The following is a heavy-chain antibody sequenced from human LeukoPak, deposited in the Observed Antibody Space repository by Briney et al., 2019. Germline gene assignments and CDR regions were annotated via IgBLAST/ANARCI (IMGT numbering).Heavy chain of an antibody. V-gene: IGHV3-23*01. D-gene: IGHD2/OR15-2a*01. CDR1: GFTFRSYA. Sequence: GGSLRLSCAASGFTFRSYAMSWVRQAPGKGREWVATIVSDGYKAYYADSVKGRFAISRDNSQNTVHLQMNSLRAEDTDTYYCAKEIVFLFGDPWGQGALVTVSS. CDR2: IVSDGYKA. CDR3: AKEIVFLFGDP. J-gene: IGHJ5*02.